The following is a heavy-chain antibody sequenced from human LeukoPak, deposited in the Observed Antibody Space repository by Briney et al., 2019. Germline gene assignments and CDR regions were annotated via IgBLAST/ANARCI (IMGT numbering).Heavy chain of an antibody. Sequence: PGGSLRLSCAASGFTFSSYAMSWVRQAPGKGLEWVSAISGSGGSTYYADSVKGRFTISRDNSKNTLYLQMNSLRAEDTAVYYCAKAHVDTAMVIRRSYYYMDVWGKGTTVTVSS. J-gene: IGHJ6*03. CDR1: GFTFSSYA. CDR2: ISGSGGST. CDR3: AKAHVDTAMVIRRSYYYMDV. V-gene: IGHV3-23*01. D-gene: IGHD5-18*01.